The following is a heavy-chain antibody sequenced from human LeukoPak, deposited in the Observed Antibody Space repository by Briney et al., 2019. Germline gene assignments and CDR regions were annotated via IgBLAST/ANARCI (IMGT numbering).Heavy chain of an antibody. CDR3: ARGRRIVVVPAAMSRAFDI. CDR2: INHSGST. D-gene: IGHD2-2*01. CDR1: AGSFSGYY. Sequence: SPTLSLTWAVYAGSFSGYYWGWIRQHPRKGLEWIGEINHSGSTNYTPSLKSRVTISVDTSKNQFPLKLSSVTAADRAVYYCARGRRIVVVPAAMSRAFDIWGQGTMVTVPS. J-gene: IGHJ3*02. V-gene: IGHV4-34*01.